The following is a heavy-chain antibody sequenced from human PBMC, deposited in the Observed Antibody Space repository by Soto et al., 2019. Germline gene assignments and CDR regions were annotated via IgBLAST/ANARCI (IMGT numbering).Heavy chain of an antibody. D-gene: IGHD1-20*01. CDR3: ARHDGGITGTRFQH. J-gene: IGHJ1*01. V-gene: IGHV5-51*01. CDR1: GYSFTIYW. CDR2: IHPADSET. Sequence: GESLKISCKGSGYSFTIYWIGWVRQMPGKGLEWMTIIHPADSETRYSPSFQGQVTISVDKSISTAYLQWSSLKASDTAMYYCARHDGGITGTRFQHWGQGTLVTVSS.